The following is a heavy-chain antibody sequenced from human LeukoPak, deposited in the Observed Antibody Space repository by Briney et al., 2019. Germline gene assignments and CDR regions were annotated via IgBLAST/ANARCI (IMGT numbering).Heavy chain of an antibody. Sequence: SETLSLTCTVSGGSISSGGYYWSWIRQHPGKGLEWIGYIYYSGSTYYNPSLKSRVTISVDTSKNQFSLKLSSVTAADTAVYYCARGHDFWTYNWFDPWGQGTLVTVSS. V-gene: IGHV4-31*03. J-gene: IGHJ5*02. CDR1: GGSISSGGYY. D-gene: IGHD3-3*01. CDR3: ARGHDFWTYNWFDP. CDR2: IYYSGST.